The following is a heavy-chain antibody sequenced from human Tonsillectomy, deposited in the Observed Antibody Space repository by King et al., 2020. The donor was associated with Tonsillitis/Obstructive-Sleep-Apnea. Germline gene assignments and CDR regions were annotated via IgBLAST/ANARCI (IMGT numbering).Heavy chain of an antibody. CDR1: GYMFTGYY. Sequence: QLVQSGAEVKTPGASVKVSCKASGYMFTGYYIHWVRQAPGQGLEWMGWVTPTSGGTNYAQKFQGRVTMTRDTSITTAYMELTRLTFDDTAVYYCARDDGRFHSWGQGTLVTVSS. CDR2: VTPTSGGT. J-gene: IGHJ4*02. V-gene: IGHV1-2*02. CDR3: ARDDGRFHS.